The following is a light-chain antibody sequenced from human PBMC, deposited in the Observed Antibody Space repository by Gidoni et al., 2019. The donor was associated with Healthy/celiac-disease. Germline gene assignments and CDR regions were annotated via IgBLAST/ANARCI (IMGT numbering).Light chain of an antibody. Sequence: DIQMTQSPSSLSASVGDRVTITYRASQSISSYLNWYQQKPGKAPKLLIYAASSLQSGVPSRFSGSGSGTDFTLTISSLQPEDFATYYCQQSYSTPFFGGXTKVEIK. V-gene: IGKV1-39*01. CDR1: QSISSY. CDR3: QQSYSTPF. J-gene: IGKJ4*01. CDR2: AAS.